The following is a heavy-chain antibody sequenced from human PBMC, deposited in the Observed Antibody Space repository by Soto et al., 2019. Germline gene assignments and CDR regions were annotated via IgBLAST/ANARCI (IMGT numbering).Heavy chain of an antibody. CDR2: ISYDGSNK. CDR1: GFTFSSYA. V-gene: IGHV3-30-3*01. D-gene: IGHD2-15*01. CDR3: ARDRSDIVVVVAATRGFDY. J-gene: IGHJ4*02. Sequence: GGSLRLSCAASGFTFSSYAMHWVRQAPGKGLEWVAVISYDGSNKYYADPVKGRFTISRDNSKNTLYLQMNSLRAEDTAVYYCARDRSDIVVVVAATRGFDYWGQGTLVTVSS.